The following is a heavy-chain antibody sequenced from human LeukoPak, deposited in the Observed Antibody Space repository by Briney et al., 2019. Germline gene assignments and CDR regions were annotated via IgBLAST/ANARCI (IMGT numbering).Heavy chain of an antibody. CDR2: ISASGGST. V-gene: IGHV3-23*01. Sequence: GGSLRLSGAASGFTFSYYAMSWVRKAPGKGLEWVSAISASGGSTDYADSVKGRFTISRDNSKNTLYLQMNSLRAEDTAVFYCAKGLSSGWYGESGSWGQGTLVTVSS. J-gene: IGHJ5*02. CDR3: AKGLSSGWYGESGS. D-gene: IGHD6-19*01. CDR1: GFTFSYYA.